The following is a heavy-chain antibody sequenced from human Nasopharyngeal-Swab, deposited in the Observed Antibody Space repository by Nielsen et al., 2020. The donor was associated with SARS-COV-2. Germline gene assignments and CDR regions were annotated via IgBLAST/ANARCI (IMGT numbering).Heavy chain of an antibody. CDR3: AKDLNPRDY. Sequence: GDSLKISCAASGFTFSSYAMSWVRQAPGKGLEWISGISGRGINSYYANSVKGRFTISRDNSKNPLYLQMNSLRTEDTAVYYCAKDLNPRDYLGQGTLVTVSS. V-gene: IGHV3-23*01. J-gene: IGHJ4*02. CDR1: GFTFSSYA. D-gene: IGHD5-24*01. CDR2: ISGRGINS.